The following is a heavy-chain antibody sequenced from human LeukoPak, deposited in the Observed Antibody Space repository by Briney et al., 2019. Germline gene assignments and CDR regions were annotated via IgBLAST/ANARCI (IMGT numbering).Heavy chain of an antibody. J-gene: IGHJ4*02. CDR2: ISGSGGST. Sequence: GGSLRLSCAASGFTFSSYAMSWVRQAPGKGLEWVPAISGSGGSTYYADSVKGRFTISRDNSKNTLYLQMNSLRAEDTAVYYCAKSREWLVLGSIDYWGQGTLVTVSS. D-gene: IGHD6-19*01. CDR3: AKSREWLVLGSIDY. V-gene: IGHV3-23*01. CDR1: GFTFSSYA.